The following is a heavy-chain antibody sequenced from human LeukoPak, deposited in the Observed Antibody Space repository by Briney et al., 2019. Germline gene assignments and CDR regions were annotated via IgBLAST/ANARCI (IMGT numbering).Heavy chain of an antibody. CDR2: INPNSGGT. J-gene: IGHJ4*02. V-gene: IGHV1-2*06. CDR1: GYTFTGYY. D-gene: IGHD2-15*01. CDR3: ARGPLGAYCSGGSCAGDY. Sequence: ASVKVSCKASGYTFTGYYMHWVRQAPGQGLEWLGRINPNSGGTNYAQKFQGRVTMTRDTSISTAYMELSRLRSDDTAVYYCARGPLGAYCSGGSCAGDYWGQGTLVTVSS.